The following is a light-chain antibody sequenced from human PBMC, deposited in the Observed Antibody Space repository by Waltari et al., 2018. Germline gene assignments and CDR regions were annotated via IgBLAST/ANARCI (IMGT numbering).Light chain of an antibody. J-gene: IGKJ1*01. CDR2: HAS. Sequence: EIVLTQSPGSLSLSPGERATLSCRASQSVSKYLAWYQQKPGQAPRLLIYHASSRATDIPDRFSGSGYGTDFSLTISRLGPEDFAVYYCQKYESLPATFGQGTKVEIK. CDR3: QKYESLPAT. CDR1: QSVSKY. V-gene: IGKV3-20*01.